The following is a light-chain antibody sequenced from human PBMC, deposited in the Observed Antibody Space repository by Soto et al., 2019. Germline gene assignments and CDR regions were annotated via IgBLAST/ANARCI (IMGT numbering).Light chain of an antibody. J-gene: IGLJ1*01. Sequence: QSVLTQPASVSGSPGQSITVSCTGTNSDLGGYNYVSWYQHHPGKAPKLMIYEVSNRPSGVSNRFSGSKSGNTASLAISGLQAEDEAGYYCSSYTSSGTLVFGTGTKVTVL. CDR3: SSYTSSGTLV. CDR1: NSDLGGYNY. V-gene: IGLV2-14*01. CDR2: EVS.